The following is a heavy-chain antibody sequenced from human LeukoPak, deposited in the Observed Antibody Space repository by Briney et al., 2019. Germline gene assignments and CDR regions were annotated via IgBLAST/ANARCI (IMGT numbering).Heavy chain of an antibody. CDR3: ARAPITSPFYFDY. J-gene: IGHJ4*02. D-gene: IGHD2-2*01. V-gene: IGHV3-20*04. CDR2: INWSGGST. CDR1: GFAFGSYW. Sequence: GGSLRLSCSASGFAFGSYWMHWVRQVPGKGLEWVAGINWSGGSTGYADPLRGRFTISRDNAKNSLYLQMDSLRAEDTALYYCARAPITSPFYFDYWGQGTLVTVSS.